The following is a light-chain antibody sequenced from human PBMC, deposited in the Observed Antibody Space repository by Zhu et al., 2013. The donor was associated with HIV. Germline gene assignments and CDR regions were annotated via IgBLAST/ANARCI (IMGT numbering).Light chain of an antibody. Sequence: AIWMTQSPSLLSASTGDRVTISCRMSQGISSYLNWYQQKPGKAPNLLIYATSTLQSGVPSRFSGGGSGTDYTLTISSLEPEDFAVYYCQQRSNLITFGQGTRLEIK. V-gene: IGKV1D-8*02. CDR1: QGISSY. CDR2: ATS. J-gene: IGKJ5*01. CDR3: QQRSNLIT.